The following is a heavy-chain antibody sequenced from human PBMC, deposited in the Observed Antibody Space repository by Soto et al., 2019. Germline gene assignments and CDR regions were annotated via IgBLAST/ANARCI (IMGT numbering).Heavy chain of an antibody. CDR2: IYSGGST. V-gene: IGHV3-66*01. CDR3: AREEKWSNYDAFDI. D-gene: IGHD1-7*01. CDR1: GFTVSSNY. Sequence: GGSLRLSCAASGFTVSSNYMSWVRQAPGKGLEWVSVIYSGGSTYYADSVKGRFTISRDNSKNTLYLQMNSLRAEDTAVYYCAREEKWSNYDAFDIWGQGTMVTVSS. J-gene: IGHJ3*02.